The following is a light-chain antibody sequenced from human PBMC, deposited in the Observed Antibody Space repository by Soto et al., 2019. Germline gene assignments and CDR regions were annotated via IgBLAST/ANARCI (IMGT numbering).Light chain of an antibody. CDR2: DVS. J-gene: IGLJ1*01. Sequence: QSALTQPRSVSGSPGQSVTISCTGTSSDVGDYNYVSWYQQHPGKAPKLMIYDVSKRPSGVPDRFSGSKSGNTASLTISGLQAEDEADYYCCSYAGSYTPLYVFGTGTKVNVL. CDR1: SSDVGDYNY. V-gene: IGLV2-11*01. CDR3: CSYAGSYTPLYV.